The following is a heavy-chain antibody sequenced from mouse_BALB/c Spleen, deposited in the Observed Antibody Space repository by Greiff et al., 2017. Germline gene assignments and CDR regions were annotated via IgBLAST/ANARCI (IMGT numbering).Heavy chain of an antibody. D-gene: IGHD2-12*01. V-gene: IGHV3-2*02. CDR3: AREGIARGYAMDY. J-gene: IGHJ4*01. Sequence: EVHLVESGPGLVKPSQSLSLTCTVTGYSITSDYAWNWIRQFPGNKLEWMGYISYSGSTSYNPSLKSRISITRDTSKNQFFLQLNSVTTEDTATYYCAREGIARGYAMDYWGQGTSVTVSS. CDR1: GYSITSDYA. CDR2: ISYSGST.